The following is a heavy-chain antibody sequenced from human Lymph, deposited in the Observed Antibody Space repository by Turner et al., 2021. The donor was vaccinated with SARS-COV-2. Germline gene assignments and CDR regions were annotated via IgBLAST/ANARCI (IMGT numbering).Heavy chain of an antibody. V-gene: IGHV4-39*01. D-gene: IGHD3-22*01. CDR1: GGSISSSSYY. J-gene: IGHJ4*02. CDR3: ARNDRVVVQSFDY. CDR2: IYYSGST. Sequence: QLQLQESGPGLVKPSETLSLTCTVSGGSISSSSYYWGWIRQPPGKGLGWIGNIYYSGSTYYNLSLKSRVTISVDTSKNRFSLKLSSVTAADTAVYCCARNDRVVVQSFDYWGQGTLVTVSS.